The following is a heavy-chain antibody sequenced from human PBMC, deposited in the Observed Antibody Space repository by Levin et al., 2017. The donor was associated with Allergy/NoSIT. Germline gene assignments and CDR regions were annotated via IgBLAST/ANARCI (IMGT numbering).Heavy chain of an antibody. Sequence: GESLKISCAASGFTFRNFAMSWVRQTPGKGLEWVSGISGSGGNTYYARSVKGRFTISRDNSKNTLYLHIDTLRAEDTALYYCAKGRKEFSGSPTFDSWGQGTLVTVSS. CDR3: AKGRKEFSGSPTFDS. J-gene: IGHJ4*02. V-gene: IGHV3-23*01. CDR1: GFTFRNFA. D-gene: IGHD1-26*01. CDR2: ISGSGGNT.